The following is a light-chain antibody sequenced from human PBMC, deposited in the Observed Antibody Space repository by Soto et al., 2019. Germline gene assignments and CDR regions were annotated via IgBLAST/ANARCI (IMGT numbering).Light chain of an antibody. CDR3: SSYTSSSTLHYV. CDR1: SSDVGGYNY. V-gene: IGLV2-14*01. Sequence: QSVLTQPASVSGSPGQSITISCTGTSSDVGGYNYVSWYQQHPGKAPKLMIYDVSHRPSGVSNRFSGSKSGNTASLTISGLQAEDEADYYCSSYTSSSTLHYVFGTGTKLTVL. J-gene: IGLJ1*01. CDR2: DVS.